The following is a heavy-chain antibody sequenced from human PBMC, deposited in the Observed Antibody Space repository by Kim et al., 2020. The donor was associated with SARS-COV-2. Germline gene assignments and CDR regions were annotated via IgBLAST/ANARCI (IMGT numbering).Heavy chain of an antibody. Sequence: GGSLRLSCTASGFTFSDYTMAWVRQAPGKGLELASAISGNGGSTKYADSVRGRFSISRDNSKNTVYLQMDNLRLDDTAVYYCAKAPSSGWSYYFDYWGQG. D-gene: IGHD6-19*01. J-gene: IGHJ4*02. V-gene: IGHV3-23*01. CDR1: GFTFSDYT. CDR3: AKAPSSGWSYYFDY. CDR2: ISGNGGST.